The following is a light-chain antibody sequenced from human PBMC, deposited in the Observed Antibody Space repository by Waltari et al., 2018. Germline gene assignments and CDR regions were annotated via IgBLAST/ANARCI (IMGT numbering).Light chain of an antibody. CDR1: QTVTNS. V-gene: IGKV3-11*01. Sequence: EIVLTQSPATLSLSPGEGATLSCRASQTVTNSLAWYQHKPGQAPRLLIFDASNRATGIPARFSGSGSGTDFTLTISSLEPEDFAVYFCQHRSNFTFGGGTRVEIK. CDR2: DAS. J-gene: IGKJ4*01. CDR3: QHRSNFT.